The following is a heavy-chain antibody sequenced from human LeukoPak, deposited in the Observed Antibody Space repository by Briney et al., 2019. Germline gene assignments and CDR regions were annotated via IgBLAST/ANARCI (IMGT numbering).Heavy chain of an antibody. CDR3: ARDWEGPYSSSYGPNYYSYFMDV. CDR1: GFIFGDYA. V-gene: IGHV3-49*04. CDR2: IRAKAYGGTT. J-gene: IGHJ6*03. Sequence: PGGSLRLSCTASGFIFGDYAMSWVRQAPGKGLEWVGFIRAKAYGGTTKYAASVKGRFTISRDDSKSVVYLQMNSLKTDDTAVYYCARDWEGPYSSSYGPNYYSYFMDVWGKGTTVTVSS. D-gene: IGHD6-6*01.